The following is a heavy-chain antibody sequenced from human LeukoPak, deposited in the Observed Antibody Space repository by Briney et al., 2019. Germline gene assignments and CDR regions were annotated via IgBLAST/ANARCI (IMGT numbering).Heavy chain of an antibody. Sequence: GGSLRLSCIASGFSFSTFAMHWVRQAPGKGLEWVALTSFDQSNRGYAESVKGRYTISRDSSKNTLYLQMNSLRAEDTAVYYCAKDEVVPSYYYIDVWGKGTTVTVSS. V-gene: IGHV3-30-3*01. CDR2: TSFDQSNR. CDR1: GFSFSTFA. CDR3: AKDEVVPSYYYIDV. D-gene: IGHD2-2*01. J-gene: IGHJ6*03.